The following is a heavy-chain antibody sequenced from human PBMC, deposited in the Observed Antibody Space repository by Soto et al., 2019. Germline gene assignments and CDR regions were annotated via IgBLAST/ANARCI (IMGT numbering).Heavy chain of an antibody. Sequence: ASVKVSCKASGYTFTSYAMHWVRQAPGQRLEWMGWINAGNGNTKYSQKFQGRVTITRDTSASTAYMELSSLRSEDTAVYYCARDHVRFLEWPHVPAVWGQGTTVTVSS. CDR2: INAGNGNT. D-gene: IGHD3-3*01. CDR1: GYTFTSYA. CDR3: ARDHVRFLEWPHVPAV. V-gene: IGHV1-3*01. J-gene: IGHJ6*02.